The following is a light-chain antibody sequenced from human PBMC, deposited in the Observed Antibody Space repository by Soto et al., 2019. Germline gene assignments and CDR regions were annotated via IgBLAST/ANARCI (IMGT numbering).Light chain of an antibody. V-gene: IGKV3-15*01. CDR3: QQYNNWPWT. CDR1: QSVSNN. CDR2: AAS. J-gene: IGKJ1*01. Sequence: EIVMTQSPATLSVSPGERATLSCRASQSVSNNLAWYQQKPGQAPRLLIYAASIRATGIPARFSVSGSGTEFTLTISSLQPEDFAVYYCQQYNNWPWTFGQGTKVEIK.